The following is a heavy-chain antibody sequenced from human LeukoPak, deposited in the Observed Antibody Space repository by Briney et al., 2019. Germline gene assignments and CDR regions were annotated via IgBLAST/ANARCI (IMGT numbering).Heavy chain of an antibody. CDR2: IYTSGST. J-gene: IGHJ3*02. D-gene: IGHD1-26*01. Sequence: PSETLSLTCTVSGGSISSYYWSWIRQPAGKGLEWIGRIYTSGSTNYNPSLKSRVTISVDTSKNQFSLKLSSVTAADTAVYYCAKQWEPYDAFDIWGQGTMVTVSS. CDR1: GGSISSYY. CDR3: AKQWEPYDAFDI. V-gene: IGHV4-4*07.